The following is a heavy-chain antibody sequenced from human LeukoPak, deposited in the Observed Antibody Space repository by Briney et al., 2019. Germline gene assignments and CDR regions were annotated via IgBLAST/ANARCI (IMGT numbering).Heavy chain of an antibody. CDR2: IHTSGST. J-gene: IGHJ6*03. V-gene: IGHV4-4*07. CDR3: ARVVGVADIVATTKPIYYYYYYMDV. CDR1: GGSISSFY. Sequence: PSETLSLTCTVSGGSISSFYWSWIRQPPGKGLEWIGRIHTSGSTNYNPSLKSRVTMSVDTSKNQFSLKLSSVTAADTAVYYCARVVGVADIVATTKPIYYYYYYMDVWGKGTTVTVSS. D-gene: IGHD5-12*01.